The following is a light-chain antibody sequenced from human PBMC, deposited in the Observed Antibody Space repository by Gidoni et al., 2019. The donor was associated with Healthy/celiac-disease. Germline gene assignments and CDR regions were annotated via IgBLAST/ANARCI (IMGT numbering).Light chain of an antibody. J-gene: IGKJ2*01. CDR2: AAS. CDR3: QQSYSTPYF. Sequence: DIQMTQSPSSLSASVGDRVTITCRASQSISSYLNWYQQKPGKAPKLLIYAASSLQSGVPSRFSGSGSGTDFTLTISSLQPEDFATYYCQQSYSTPYFFXXXTKLEIK. CDR1: QSISSY. V-gene: IGKV1-39*01.